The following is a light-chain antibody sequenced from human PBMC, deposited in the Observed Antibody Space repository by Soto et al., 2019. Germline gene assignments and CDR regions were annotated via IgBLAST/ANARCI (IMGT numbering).Light chain of an antibody. CDR1: QGIGNA. V-gene: IGKV1-17*01. CDR3: LQHNTYPRT. Sequence: DIQMTQSPSSLSASVGDRVTITCRASQGIGNALGWYQQKTGKAPKSLIYVTSNLESGVPSRFRGRGSWTEFTLTISSLQPEDFSTYYCLQHNTYPRTFGQGTKVDIK. J-gene: IGKJ1*01. CDR2: VTS.